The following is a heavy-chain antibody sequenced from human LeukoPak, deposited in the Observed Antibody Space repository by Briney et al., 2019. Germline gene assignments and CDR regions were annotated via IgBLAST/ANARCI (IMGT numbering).Heavy chain of an antibody. CDR2: IIPILGIA. V-gene: IGHV1-69*04. CDR1: GGTFSSYA. D-gene: IGHD6-19*01. J-gene: IGHJ4*02. Sequence: SVKVSCKASGGTFSSYAISWVRQAPGQGLEWMGRIIPILGIANYAQKFQGRVTITADKSTSTAYMELSSLRSEDTAVYYCARSYSSGWYGDYWGQGTLVTVSS. CDR3: ARSYSSGWYGDY.